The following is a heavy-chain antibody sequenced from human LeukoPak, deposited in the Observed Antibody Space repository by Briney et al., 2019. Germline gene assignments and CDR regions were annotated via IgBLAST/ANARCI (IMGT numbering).Heavy chain of an antibody. J-gene: IGHJ2*01. D-gene: IGHD6-19*01. V-gene: IGHV4-4*07. Sequence: SETLSLTCTVSGGSISSYYWSWLRQPAGKGLEWIGRIYTSGSTNYNPSLKSRVTMSVDTSKNQFSLKLSSVTAADTAAYYCARLDGSGWSFLDLWYFDLWGRGTLVTVSS. CDR1: GGSISSYY. CDR2: IYTSGST. CDR3: ARLDGSGWSFLDLWYFDL.